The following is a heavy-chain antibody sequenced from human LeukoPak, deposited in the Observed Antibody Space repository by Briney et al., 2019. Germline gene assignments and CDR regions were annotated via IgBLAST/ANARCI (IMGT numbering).Heavy chain of an antibody. CDR3: ARGRNYVSDYYFDV. CDR1: GVSLRGYY. Sequence: PSETLSLTCAVYGVSLRGYYWSWIRQSPEKGLEWIGEISHEGDSIYNPSLKSRLTLSVDMSKNQFSLKLRSVTAADTAVYYCARGRNYVSDYYFDVWGNRTTVIVSS. CDR2: ISHEGDS. J-gene: IGHJ6*03. D-gene: IGHD1-7*01. V-gene: IGHV4-34*01.